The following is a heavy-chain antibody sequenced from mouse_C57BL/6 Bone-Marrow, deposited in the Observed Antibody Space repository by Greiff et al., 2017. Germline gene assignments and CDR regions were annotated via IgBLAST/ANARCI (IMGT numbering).Heavy chain of an antibody. D-gene: IGHD1-1*01. CDR3: GRVLITTLFDY. CDR2: INYDGSST. Sequence: EVKLMESEGGLVQPGSSMKLSCTASGFAFSDYYMAWVRQVPEKGLEWVANINYDGSSTYYLDSLKSRFIISRDNAKNILYLQLSSLKSEDTATSYCGRVLITTLFDYWCQGTTLTVSS. CDR1: GFAFSDYY. J-gene: IGHJ2*01. V-gene: IGHV5-16*01.